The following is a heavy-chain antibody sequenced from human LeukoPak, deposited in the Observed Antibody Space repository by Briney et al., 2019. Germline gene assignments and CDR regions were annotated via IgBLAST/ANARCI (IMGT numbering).Heavy chain of an antibody. CDR1: GFTFSSTG. CDR3: ARTYNPDY. Sequence: GGSLRLSCTASGFTFSSTGMHWVRQAPGKGLEWVSYIRYDGNNKYYGDSVKGRLTVSRDNSKNTLYLEMNSLRVEDTAVYYCARTYNPDYWGQGTLVTVSS. V-gene: IGHV3-30*02. J-gene: IGHJ4*02. D-gene: IGHD1-14*01. CDR2: IRYDGNNK.